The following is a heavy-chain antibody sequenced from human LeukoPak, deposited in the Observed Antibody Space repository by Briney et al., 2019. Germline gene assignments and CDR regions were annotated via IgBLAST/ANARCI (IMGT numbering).Heavy chain of an antibody. D-gene: IGHD3-16*01. CDR3: ARGRLRSAPDN. V-gene: IGHV4-59*01. CDR2: VTYSGDT. J-gene: IGHJ4*02. CDR1: GGSLRGYY. Sequence: TLSLTCSVYGGSLRGYYWTWIRQPPGKGREWIGYVTYSGDTSYNPSLKSRVTMSVDTSKNQISLNLNFVTAADTAVYYCARGRLRSAPDNWGQGTLVTVSS.